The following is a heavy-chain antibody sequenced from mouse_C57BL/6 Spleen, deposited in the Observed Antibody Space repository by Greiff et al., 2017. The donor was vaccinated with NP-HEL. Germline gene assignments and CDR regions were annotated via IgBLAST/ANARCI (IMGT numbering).Heavy chain of an antibody. D-gene: IGHD6-1*01. CDR3: ARHAKFPGAMDY. CDR1: GFTFSDYY. J-gene: IGHJ4*01. CDR2: ISNGGGST. Sequence: EVQVVESGGGLVQPGGSLKLSCAASGFTFSDYYMYWVRQTPEKRLEWVAYISNGGGSTYYPDTVKGRFTISRDNAKNTLYLQMSRLKSEDTAMYYCARHAKFPGAMDYWGQGTSVTVSS. V-gene: IGHV5-12*01.